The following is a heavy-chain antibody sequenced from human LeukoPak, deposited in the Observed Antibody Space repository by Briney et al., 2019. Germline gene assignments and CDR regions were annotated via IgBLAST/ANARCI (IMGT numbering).Heavy chain of an antibody. V-gene: IGHV4-31*03. CDR1: GGSISSGGYY. CDR3: ARSIVVVTTTFDY. CDR2: IYYGGST. Sequence: SQTLSLTCTVSGGSISSGGYYWSWIRQHPGKGLEWIGYIYYGGSTYYNPSLKSRVTISVDTSKNQFSLKLSSVTAADTAVYYCARSIVVVTTTFDYWGQGTLVTVSS. J-gene: IGHJ4*02. D-gene: IGHD2-21*02.